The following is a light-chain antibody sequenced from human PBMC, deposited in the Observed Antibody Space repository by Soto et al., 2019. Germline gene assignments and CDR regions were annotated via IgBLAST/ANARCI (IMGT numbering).Light chain of an antibody. J-gene: IGKJ5*01. CDR1: QNIYNY. CDR2: AAS. CDR3: EQTYSTPVT. Sequence: DIQMTQSPSSLSASVGDRVTVTCRTSQNIYNYLNWYQQKPGKAPKLLIYAASSVQSGVPLRFSGTGSATDFTLTISSLQPEDFATYYCEQTYSTPVTFGQGTRLEVK. V-gene: IGKV1-39*01.